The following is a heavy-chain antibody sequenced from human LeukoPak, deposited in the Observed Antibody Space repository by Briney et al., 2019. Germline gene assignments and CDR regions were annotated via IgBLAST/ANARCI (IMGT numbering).Heavy chain of an antibody. J-gene: IGHJ4*02. V-gene: IGHV3-48*03. Sequence: GGSLRLSCAASGFTFNTYEMNWVRQAPGKGLEWLAYIASSGSTIYYADYVKGRFTISRDDAKNSLYLQMNSLRADDTAVYYCARGGWHYVFNYWGQGTLVTVSS. CDR1: GFTFNTYE. CDR3: ARGGWHYVFNY. D-gene: IGHD6-19*01. CDR2: IASSGSTI.